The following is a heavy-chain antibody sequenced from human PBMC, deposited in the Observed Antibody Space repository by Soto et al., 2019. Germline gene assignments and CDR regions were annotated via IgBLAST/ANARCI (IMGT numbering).Heavy chain of an antibody. CDR3: ASLYYDFWRDPEYYYMDV. CDR2: INSDGSST. D-gene: IGHD3-3*01. Sequence: GVSLRLSCAASGFTFSSYWMHWVRQAPGKGLVWVSRINSDGSSTSYADSVKGRFTISRDNAKNTLYLQMNSLRAEDTAVYYCASLYYDFWRDPEYYYMDVWGKGTTVTVSS. CDR1: GFTFSSYW. V-gene: IGHV3-74*01. J-gene: IGHJ6*03.